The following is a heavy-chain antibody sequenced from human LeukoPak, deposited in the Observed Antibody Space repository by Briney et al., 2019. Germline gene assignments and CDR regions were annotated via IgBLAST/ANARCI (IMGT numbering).Heavy chain of an antibody. CDR1: GGSISSYY. CDR3: ARDLYYYDSSNAFDI. J-gene: IGHJ3*02. V-gene: IGHV4-59*01. D-gene: IGHD3-22*01. CDR2: IYYSGST. Sequence: PSETLSLTCTVSGGSISSYYWSWIRQPPGKGLEWIGYIYYSGSTNYNPSLKSRVTISVDASKNQFSLKLSSVTAADTAVYYCARDLYYYDSSNAFDIWGQGTMVTVSS.